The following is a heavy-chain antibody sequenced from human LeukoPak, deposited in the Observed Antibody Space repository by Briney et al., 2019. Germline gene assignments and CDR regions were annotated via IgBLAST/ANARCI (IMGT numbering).Heavy chain of an antibody. Sequence: EASVKGSCTASGYTFTSYGISWVRQAPGQGLEWMGWISAYNGNTNYAQKLQGRVTMTTDTSTSTAYMELRSLRSDDTAVYYCARDEYYDILTGWDAFDIWGQGTMVTVSS. CDR1: GYTFTSYG. V-gene: IGHV1-18*01. CDR2: ISAYNGNT. CDR3: ARDEYYDILTGWDAFDI. D-gene: IGHD3-9*01. J-gene: IGHJ3*02.